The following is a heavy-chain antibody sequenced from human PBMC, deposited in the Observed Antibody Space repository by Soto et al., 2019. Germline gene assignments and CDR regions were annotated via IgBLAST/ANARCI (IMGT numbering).Heavy chain of an antibody. D-gene: IGHD2-8*02. V-gene: IGHV4-59*01. Sequence: PSETLSLTCTVSGGSINSDFWSWIRQSPGKGLEWIGHIYNSGSTNYNPSLKSRVTISLDTSKKQFSLNLSSVTAADSAVYYCAKSYWYAFDIWGQGTMVTVSS. CDR1: GGSINSDF. CDR2: IYNSGST. J-gene: IGHJ3*02. CDR3: AKSYWYAFDI.